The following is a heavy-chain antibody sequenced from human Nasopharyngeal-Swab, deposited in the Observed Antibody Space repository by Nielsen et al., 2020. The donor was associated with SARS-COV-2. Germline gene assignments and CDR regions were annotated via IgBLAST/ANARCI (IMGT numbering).Heavy chain of an antibody. V-gene: IGHV3-33*01. CDR3: ARSMVRGVKGPFDP. J-gene: IGHJ5*02. CDR1: GFTFSSYG. CDR2: IWYDGSNK. D-gene: IGHD3-10*01. Sequence: GGSLRLSCAASGFTFSSYGMHWVRQAPGKGLEWVAVIWYDGSNKYYADSVKGRFTISRDNSKNTLYLQMNSLRAEDTAVYYCARSMVRGVKGPFDPWGQGTLVTASS.